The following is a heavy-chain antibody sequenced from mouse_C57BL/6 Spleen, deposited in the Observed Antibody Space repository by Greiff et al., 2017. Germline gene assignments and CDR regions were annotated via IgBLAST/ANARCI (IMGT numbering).Heavy chain of an antibody. CDR3: ARCTMVRAMDY. D-gene: IGHD2-2*01. J-gene: IGHJ4*01. Sequence: QVQLQQPGTELVKPGASVKLSCKASGYTFTSYWMHWVKQRPGQGLEWIGNINPSNGGANYNEKFKSKATLTVDKSSSTAYMQLSSLTSVDSAVYYCARCTMVRAMDYWGQGTSVTVSS. CDR2: INPSNGGA. V-gene: IGHV1-53*01. CDR1: GYTFTSYW.